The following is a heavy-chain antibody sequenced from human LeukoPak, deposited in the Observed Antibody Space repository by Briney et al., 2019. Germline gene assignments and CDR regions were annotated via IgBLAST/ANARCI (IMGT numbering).Heavy chain of an antibody. CDR2: ISSSSSTI. V-gene: IGHV3-48*02. Sequence: SGGSLRLSCAASGFTFSSYDMNWVRQAPGKGLEWVSYISSSSSTINYADSVKGRFTISRDNAKNSLHLQMNSLRDEDTAVYYCARDVWIWGQGTMVTVSS. CDR1: GFTFSSYD. CDR3: ARDVWI. J-gene: IGHJ3*02. D-gene: IGHD2-8*01.